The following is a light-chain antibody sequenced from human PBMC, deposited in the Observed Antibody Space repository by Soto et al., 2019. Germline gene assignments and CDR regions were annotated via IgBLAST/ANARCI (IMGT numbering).Light chain of an antibody. CDR2: EVS. CDR3: SSYGGSNNLNWL. V-gene: IGLV2-8*01. Sequence: QSVLTQPPSASGSPGQSVTISCTGTSSDVGGYNFVSWYQQQPGKAPKLLIYEVSKRPSGVPDRFSGSKSGYTASLTVSGLQAEDEADYYCSSYGGSNNLNWLFGGGTTLTVL. CDR1: SSDVGGYNF. J-gene: IGLJ3*02.